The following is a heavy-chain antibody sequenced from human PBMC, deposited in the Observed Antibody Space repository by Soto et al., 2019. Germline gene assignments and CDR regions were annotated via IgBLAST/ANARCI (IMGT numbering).Heavy chain of an antibody. V-gene: IGHV4-34*01. CDR3: ARGRSIAARRDFDY. CDR1: GGSFSGYY. J-gene: IGHJ4*02. CDR2: INHSGST. D-gene: IGHD6-6*01. Sequence: PSETLSLTCAVYGGSFSGYYWSWIRQPPGKGLGWIGEINHSGSTNYNPSLKSRVTISVDTSKNQFSLKLSSVTAADTAVYYCARGRSIAARRDFDYWGQGTLVTVSS.